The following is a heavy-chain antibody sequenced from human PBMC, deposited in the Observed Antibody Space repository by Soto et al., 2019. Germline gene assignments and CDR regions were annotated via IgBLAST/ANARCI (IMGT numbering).Heavy chain of an antibody. CDR2: IYYSGST. CDR3: ARTFGLAVAATGFDY. D-gene: IGHD6-19*01. Sequence: SETLSLTCTVSGGSISSSSYYWGWIRQPPGKGLEWIGSIYYSGSTYYNPSLKSRVTISVDTSKNQFSLRLGSVTAADTAVYYCARTFGLAVAATGFDYWGQGTLVTVSS. V-gene: IGHV4-39*01. J-gene: IGHJ4*02. CDR1: GGSISSSSYY.